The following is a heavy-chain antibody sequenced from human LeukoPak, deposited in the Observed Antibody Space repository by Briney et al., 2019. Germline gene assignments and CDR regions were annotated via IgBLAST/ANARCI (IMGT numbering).Heavy chain of an antibody. Sequence: SETLSLTCTVSGGSISSYWWSWIRQPPGKGLEWIGYFYHSGRTNYNPSLKSRVTISVDTSKNQFSLKLSSVTAADTAVYYCARVRVSSSWLDYWGQGTLVTVSS. CDR2: FYHSGRT. J-gene: IGHJ4*02. V-gene: IGHV4-59*12. CDR3: ARVRVSSSWLDY. CDR1: GGSISSYW. D-gene: IGHD6-13*01.